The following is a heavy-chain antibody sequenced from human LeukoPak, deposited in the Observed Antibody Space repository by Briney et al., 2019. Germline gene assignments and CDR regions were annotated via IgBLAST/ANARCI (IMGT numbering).Heavy chain of an antibody. CDR1: RFTFSTYG. CDR2: ISGSGNRA. CDR3: AKDHNYASGSSYLVGPHYYYMDV. Sequence: GGTLRLSCAASRFTFSTYGMNWVRQTPGKGLEWVSAISGSGNRAYHADSVKGRFTISRDNSRNTLYLEIHSLRAEDAAVYNCAKDHNYASGSSYLVGPHYYYMDVWGKGTTVTISS. D-gene: IGHD3-10*01. V-gene: IGHV3-23*01. J-gene: IGHJ6*03.